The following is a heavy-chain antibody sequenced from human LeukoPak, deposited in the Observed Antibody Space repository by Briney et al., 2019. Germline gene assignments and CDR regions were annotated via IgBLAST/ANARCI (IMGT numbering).Heavy chain of an antibody. D-gene: IGHD3-10*01. CDR3: AKGGAHYYRSGSYYGFDY. J-gene: IGHJ4*02. V-gene: IGHV3-30*18. CDR2: ISYDGSNK. CDR1: GFTVSSFG. Sequence: GGSLRLSCAASGFTVSSFGMHWVRQAPGKGLEWVAVISYDGSNKYYADSVKGRSTISRDNSNNTLYLQMNSLRAEDTAVYYCAKGGAHYYRSGSYYGFDYWGQGTLVTVSS.